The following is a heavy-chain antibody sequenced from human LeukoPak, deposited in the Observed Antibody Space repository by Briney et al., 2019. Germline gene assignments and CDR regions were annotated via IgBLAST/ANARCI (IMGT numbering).Heavy chain of an antibody. CDR1: GGSISSSSYY. V-gene: IGHV3-7*01. CDR3: ARERPGSASAFEY. J-gene: IGHJ4*02. Sequence: ETLSLTCSVSGGSISSSSYYWGWVRQPPGKGLEWVANINQDGSVKYHVDSVKGRFTISRDNARNSLYLQMNSLRAEDTAMFYCARERPGSASAFEYWGQGTLVTVSS. CDR2: INQDGSVK. D-gene: IGHD6-25*01.